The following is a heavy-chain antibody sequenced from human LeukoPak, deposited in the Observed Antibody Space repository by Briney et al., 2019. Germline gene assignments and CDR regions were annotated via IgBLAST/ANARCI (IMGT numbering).Heavy chain of an antibody. V-gene: IGHV4-39*01. J-gene: IGHJ4*01. CDR1: GGSISSSNYY. CDR2: VSYRGRT. D-gene: IGHD3-10*01. CDR3: ARHSSASYYHGSGSYYNVN. Sequence: SETLSLTCTVSGGSISSSNYYWRWIRQPPGKGLEWIGSVSYRGRTYYNPSLKGRVTISVDTSKHQFSLKLSSVTAADTAVYYCARHSSASYYHGSGSYYNVNWGQGTLVTVSS.